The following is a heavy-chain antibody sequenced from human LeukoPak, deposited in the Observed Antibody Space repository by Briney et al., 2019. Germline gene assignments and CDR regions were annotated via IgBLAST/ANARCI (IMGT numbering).Heavy chain of an antibody. V-gene: IGHV3-23*01. D-gene: IGHD5-12*01. J-gene: IGHJ6*02. CDR3: AEARSGYENKGYYYYYGMDV. CDR1: GFTFSSYA. CDR2: ISGSGGST. Sequence: GGSLRLSCAASGFTFSSYAMSWVRQAPGKGLEWVSAISGSGGSTYYADSVKGRFTISRDNSKNTLYLQMNSLRAEDTAVYYCAEARSGYENKGYYYYYGMDVWGQGTTVTVSS.